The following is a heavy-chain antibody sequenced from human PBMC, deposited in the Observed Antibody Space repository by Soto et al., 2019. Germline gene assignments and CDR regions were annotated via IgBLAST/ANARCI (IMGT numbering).Heavy chain of an antibody. CDR3: ARGPSTSSIGTFDI. D-gene: IGHD6-6*01. Sequence: QVQLQESGPGLVKTSETLSLTCSVSGGSISSFYWNWIRQPAGKGLEWIGRIYRNGYADYNPSLNSRVTMSVDTSKHQFSLQLSSVTAADTARYYCARGPSTSSIGTFDIWGQGTMVTVSS. V-gene: IGHV4-4*07. J-gene: IGHJ3*02. CDR1: GGSISSFY. CDR2: IYRNGYA.